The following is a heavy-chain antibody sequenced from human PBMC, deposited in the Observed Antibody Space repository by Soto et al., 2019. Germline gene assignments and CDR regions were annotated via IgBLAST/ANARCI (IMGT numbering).Heavy chain of an antibody. CDR3: ARLPSRHWADY. Sequence: SETLSLTCIVSGSSISSSGYYWGWIRQPPGKGLEWIASMYYNVGTYYSPSLKSRVTISVDTSANQFSLKLSSVTAADTAVYYCARLPSRHWADYWGQGTLVTVSS. CDR1: GSSISSSGYY. V-gene: IGHV4-39*01. CDR2: MYYNVGT. D-gene: IGHD3-16*01. J-gene: IGHJ4*02.